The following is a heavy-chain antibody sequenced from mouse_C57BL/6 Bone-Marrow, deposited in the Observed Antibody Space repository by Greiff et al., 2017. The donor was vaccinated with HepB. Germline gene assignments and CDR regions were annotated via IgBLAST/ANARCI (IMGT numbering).Heavy chain of an antibody. CDR3: ARHIYYGSNWYFDV. V-gene: IGHV5-2*01. CDR1: EYEFPSHD. CDR2: INSDGGST. Sequence: EVKLVESGGGLVQPGESLKLSCESNEYEFPSHDMSWVRQTPEKRLELVAAINSDGGSTYYPDTMERRFIISRDNTKKTLYLQLSSLRSEDTALYYCARHIYYGSNWYFDVWGTGTTVTVSS. J-gene: IGHJ1*03. D-gene: IGHD1-1*01.